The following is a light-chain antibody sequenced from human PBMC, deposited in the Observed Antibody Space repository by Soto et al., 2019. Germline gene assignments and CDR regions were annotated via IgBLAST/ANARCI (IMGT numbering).Light chain of an antibody. J-gene: IGKJ4*01. Sequence: EIVLTQSPATLSLSPGERATLSCRASQSVSSDLAWYQQKPGQAPRLLIYDASNRATGIPARFSGSGSGTDFTLTISSLEPEDFAIYYCQQRRDWPPLTFGGGTKVDI. CDR2: DAS. CDR3: QQRRDWPPLT. V-gene: IGKV3-11*01. CDR1: QSVSSD.